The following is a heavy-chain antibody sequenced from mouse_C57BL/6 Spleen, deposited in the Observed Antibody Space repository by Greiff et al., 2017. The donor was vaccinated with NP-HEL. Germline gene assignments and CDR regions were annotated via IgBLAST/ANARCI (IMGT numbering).Heavy chain of an antibody. J-gene: IGHJ2*01. CDR2: IDPEDGDT. CDR3: TTLDYYGSSYWFDY. Sequence: EVQLQQSGAELVRPGASVQLSCTASGFNIKDYYMHWVKQRPEQGLEWIGRIDPEDGDTEYAPKFQGKATMTADTYSNTAYLQLSSLTSENTAVYYCTTLDYYGSSYWFDYWGQGTTLTVSS. CDR1: GFNIKDYY. V-gene: IGHV14-1*01. D-gene: IGHD1-1*01.